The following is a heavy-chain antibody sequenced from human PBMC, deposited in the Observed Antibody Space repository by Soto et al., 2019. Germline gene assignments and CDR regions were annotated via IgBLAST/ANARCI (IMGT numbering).Heavy chain of an antibody. D-gene: IGHD2-15*01. CDR3: ARDGYCSGGSCYSVPVFDY. CDR2: IWYDGSNK. CDR1: GFTFSSYG. J-gene: IGHJ4*02. V-gene: IGHV3-33*01. Sequence: PGGSLRLSCAASGFTFSSYGMHWVRQAPGNGLEWVAVIWYDGSNKYYADSVKGRFTISRDNSKNTLYLQMNSLRAEDTAVYYCARDGYCSGGSCYSVPVFDYWGQGTLVTVSS.